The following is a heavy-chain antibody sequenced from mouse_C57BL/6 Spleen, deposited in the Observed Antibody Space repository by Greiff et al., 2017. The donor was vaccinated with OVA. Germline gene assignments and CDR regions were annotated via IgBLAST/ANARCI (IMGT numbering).Heavy chain of an antibody. V-gene: IGHV3-6*01. J-gene: IGHJ1*03. Sequence: ESGPGLVKPSQSLSLTCSVTGYSITSGYYWNWIRQFPGNKLEWMGYISYDGSNNYNPSLKNRISITRDTSKNQFFLKLNSVTTEDTATYYCAREGNYGNYFWYFDVWGTGTTVTVSS. CDR2: ISYDGSN. CDR3: AREGNYGNYFWYFDV. CDR1: GYSITSGYY. D-gene: IGHD2-1*01.